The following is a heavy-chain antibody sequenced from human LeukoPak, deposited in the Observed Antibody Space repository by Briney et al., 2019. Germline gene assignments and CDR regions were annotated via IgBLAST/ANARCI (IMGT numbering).Heavy chain of an antibody. CDR1: GDSISSYY. V-gene: IGHV4-59*01. Sequence: PSETLSLTCTVSGDSISSYYWSWIRQSPGKGLEWIGYIYHSGSTNYNPPLKSRVTISIDTSKNQFSLKLSSVTAADTAVYYCAREWVDCSGGSCYNGHFDYWGQGTLVTVSS. CDR3: AREWVDCSGGSCYNGHFDY. CDR2: IYHSGST. J-gene: IGHJ4*02. D-gene: IGHD2-15*01.